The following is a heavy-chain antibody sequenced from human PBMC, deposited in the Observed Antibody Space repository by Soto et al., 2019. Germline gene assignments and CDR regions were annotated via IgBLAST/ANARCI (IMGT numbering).Heavy chain of an antibody. J-gene: IGHJ4*02. CDR2: IYYSGST. V-gene: IGHV4-39*01. CDR3: ARPYSSSFDFEY. CDR1: GASISSSSYY. Sequence: PSETLSLTCTVSGASISSSSYYWAWIRQPPGKGLEWIGNIYYSGSTYYNPSLKSRVTISVDTSKNQFSLKVSSVTAADTAVYYCARPYSSSFDFEYWGQGTLVTVSS. D-gene: IGHD6-13*01.